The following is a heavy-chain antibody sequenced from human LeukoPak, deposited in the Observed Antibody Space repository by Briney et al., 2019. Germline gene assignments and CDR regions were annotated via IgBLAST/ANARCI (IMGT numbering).Heavy chain of an antibody. J-gene: IGHJ3*01. CDR3: ARHGRRWLQSGADVFDV. Sequence: SETLSLTCSVSGGSISSYYWSWIRQPPGKALEWIGYMFTGGSTNYRSPLKSRVTISVDTSKNQFSLKLSSVTAADTAVYYCARHGRRWLQSGADVFDVWGQGTMVTVSS. V-gene: IGHV4-4*09. CDR2: MFTGGST. D-gene: IGHD5-24*01. CDR1: GGSISSYY.